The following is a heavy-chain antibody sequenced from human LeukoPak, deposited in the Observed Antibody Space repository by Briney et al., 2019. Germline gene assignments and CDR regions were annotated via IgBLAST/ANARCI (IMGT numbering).Heavy chain of an antibody. V-gene: IGHV5-51*01. CDR1: GYSFTSYW. D-gene: IGHD3-22*01. CDR2: IYPGDSDT. CDR3: ARQPYYYDSSGYQGAFDI. Sequence: GESLRISCTGSGYSFTSYWIGWVRQMPGKGLEWMGIIYPGDSDTRYSPSFQGQVTISADKSISTAYLQWSSLKASDTAMYYCARQPYYYDSSGYQGAFDIWGQGTMVTVSS. J-gene: IGHJ3*02.